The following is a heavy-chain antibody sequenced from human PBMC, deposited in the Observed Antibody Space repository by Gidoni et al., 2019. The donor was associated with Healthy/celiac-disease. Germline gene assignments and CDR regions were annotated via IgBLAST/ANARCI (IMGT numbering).Heavy chain of an antibody. CDR1: GFTFSSYS. V-gene: IGHV3-48*02. CDR3: ARGVDWDIVVVPAPQGSDWFDP. D-gene: IGHD2-2*01. CDR2: ISSSSSTI. Sequence: EVQLVESGGGLVQPGGSLRLSCAASGFTFSSYSMNWVRQAPGKGLEWVSYISSSSSTIYYADSVKGRFTISRDNAKNSLYLQMNSLRDEDTAVYYCARGVDWDIVVVPAPQGSDWFDPWGQGTLVTVSS. J-gene: IGHJ5*02.